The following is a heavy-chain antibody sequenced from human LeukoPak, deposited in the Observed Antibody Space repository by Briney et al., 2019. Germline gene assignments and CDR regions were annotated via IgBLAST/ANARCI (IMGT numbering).Heavy chain of an antibody. CDR1: GGSISSSNC. CDR2: IYHSGST. J-gene: IGHJ4*02. D-gene: IGHD5-12*01. CDR3: ASSWISNRPFDY. V-gene: IGHV4-4*02. Sequence: SGTLSLTCAVSGGSISSSNCWSWVRQPPGKGLGWIGEIYHSGSTNYNPSLKSRVTISVDKSKNQFSLKLSSVTAADTAVYYCASSWISNRPFDYWGQGTLVTVSS.